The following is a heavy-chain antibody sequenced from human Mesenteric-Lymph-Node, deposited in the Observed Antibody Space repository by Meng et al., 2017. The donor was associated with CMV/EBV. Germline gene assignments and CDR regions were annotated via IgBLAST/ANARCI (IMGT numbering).Heavy chain of an antibody. D-gene: IGHD3-10*01. CDR1: GYTFNTYY. CDR3: ARDRDLPAPALKWFGELPYFDP. Sequence: ASVKVSCKASGYTFNTYYMHWVRQAPGQGLEWMGIINPSGGSTRYAQKFQGRVTLTRETSTYTFYMELRSLTSEDTALYYCARDRDLPAPALKWFGELPYFDPWGQGTLVTVPQ. J-gene: IGHJ5*02. CDR2: INPSGGST. V-gene: IGHV1-46*02.